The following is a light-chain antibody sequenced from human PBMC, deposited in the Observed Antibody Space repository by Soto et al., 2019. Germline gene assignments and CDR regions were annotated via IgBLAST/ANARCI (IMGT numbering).Light chain of an antibody. CDR3: TSYAGGTSFV. CDR1: SSDVGGYNY. Sequence: QSALTQPPSASGSLGQSVTISCTGTSSDVGGYNYVSWYQHHPGKAPKLMIYEVSKRPSGVPDRFSGSKSGNTASLTVSGLQAEDEADYYCTSYAGGTSFVFGTGTKLTVL. V-gene: IGLV2-8*01. CDR2: EVS. J-gene: IGLJ1*01.